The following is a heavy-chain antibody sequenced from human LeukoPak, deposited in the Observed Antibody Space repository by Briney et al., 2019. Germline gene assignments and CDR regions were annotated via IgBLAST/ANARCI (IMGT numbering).Heavy chain of an antibody. CDR2: ISSSSSTI. Sequence: PGGSLRLSCAASGFTFSTSGMNWVRQAPGKGLEWVSYISSSSSTITNADSVKGRFTISRDNAKNSLYLQMNSLRAEDTAVYYCARGGAARPDYWGQGTLVTVSS. V-gene: IGHV3-48*01. J-gene: IGHJ4*02. CDR1: GFTFSTSG. CDR3: ARGGAARPDY. D-gene: IGHD6-6*01.